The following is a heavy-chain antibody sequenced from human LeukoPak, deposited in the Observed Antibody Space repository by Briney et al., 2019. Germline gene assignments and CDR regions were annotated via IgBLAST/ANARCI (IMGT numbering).Heavy chain of an antibody. J-gene: IGHJ2*01. Sequence: SETLSLTCTVSGYSITTGYYWGWIRPPPGKGLEWIGSIYVTGSTFYNPSLKSRVTISVDPSKNQFSLKLSSVTAADTAVYYCARRTRIAAALQQGYFDLWGRGTLVTVSS. D-gene: IGHD6-13*01. V-gene: IGHV4-38-2*02. CDR1: GYSITTGYY. CDR3: ARRTRIAAALQQGYFDL. CDR2: IYVTGST.